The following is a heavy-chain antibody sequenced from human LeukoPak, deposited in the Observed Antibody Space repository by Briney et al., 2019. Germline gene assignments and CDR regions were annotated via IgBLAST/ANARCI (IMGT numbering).Heavy chain of an antibody. CDR2: IYYSGTT. CDR1: GGSISSGGYS. J-gene: IGHJ4*02. D-gene: IGHD6-13*01. CDR3: ARVRAAAGSFPFDY. Sequence: SQTLSLTCTVSGGSISSGGYSWSWIRQHQGKGLEWIGYIYYSGTTYYNPSLRSRVTISVDTSKNLFSLNLSSVTAADTAVYYCARVRAAAGSFPFDYWGQGTLVTVSS. V-gene: IGHV4-31*03.